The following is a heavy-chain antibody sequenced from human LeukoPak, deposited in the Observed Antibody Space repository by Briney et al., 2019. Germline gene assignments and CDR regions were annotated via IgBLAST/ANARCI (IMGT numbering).Heavy chain of an antibody. CDR1: GYTFTCYY. Sequence: ASVKVSCKASGYTFTCYYMHWVRQAPGQGLEWMGRINPNSGGTNYAQKFQGRVTMTRDTSISTAYMELSRLRSDDTAVYYCARGYSSGWYGYWYFDLWGRGTLVTVSS. CDR2: INPNSGGT. D-gene: IGHD6-19*01. CDR3: ARGYSSGWYGYWYFDL. V-gene: IGHV1-2*06. J-gene: IGHJ2*01.